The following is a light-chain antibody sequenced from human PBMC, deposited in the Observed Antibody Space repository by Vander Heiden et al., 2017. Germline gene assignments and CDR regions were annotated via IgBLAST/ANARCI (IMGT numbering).Light chain of an antibody. CDR2: DVN. J-gene: IGLJ2*01. CDR1: SRDIGTFNY. CDR3: SSYRRGDVA. V-gene: IGLV2-14*03. Sequence: QSALTQPAPVSASPGQSITISCTGTSRDIGTFNYVSWYQQHPGKAPKLIIHDVNNRPSGISDRFSGSKYGKTASLTITGLQAEDEADYYCSSYRRGDVAFGGGTKLTVL.